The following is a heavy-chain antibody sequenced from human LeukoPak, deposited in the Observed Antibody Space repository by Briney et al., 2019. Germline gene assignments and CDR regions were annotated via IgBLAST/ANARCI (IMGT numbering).Heavy chain of an antibody. V-gene: IGHV3-23*01. CDR3: AKDPNGDYIGAFDF. J-gene: IGHJ3*01. Sequence: GGSLRLSCAASGLTFSSYAMMSLRQAPGKGLEWVSAIIGNGGWALYADSVKGRFTISRDNTKNTLYLQMSSLRAEDTAVYYCAKDPNGDYIGAFDFWGQGTMVTVSS. D-gene: IGHD4-17*01. CDR1: GLTFSSYA. CDR2: IIGNGGWA.